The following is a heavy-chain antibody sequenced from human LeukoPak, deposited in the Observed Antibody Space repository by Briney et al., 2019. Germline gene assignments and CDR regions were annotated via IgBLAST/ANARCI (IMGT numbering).Heavy chain of an antibody. J-gene: IGHJ4*02. V-gene: IGHV3-30*18. CDR3: AKDAGLYISSWFSPRIMYDFDY. Sequence: GRSLRLSCAASGFTFSSYGMHWVRQAPGKGLEWVAVISYDGSNKYYADSVKGRFTISRDNSKNTLYLQMNSLRAEDTAVYYCAKDAGLYISSWFSPRIMYDFDYWGQGTLVTVSS. CDR2: ISYDGSNK. CDR1: GFTFSSYG. D-gene: IGHD6-13*01.